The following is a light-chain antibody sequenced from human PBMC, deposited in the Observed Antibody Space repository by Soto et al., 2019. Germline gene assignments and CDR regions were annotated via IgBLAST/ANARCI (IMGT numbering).Light chain of an antibody. V-gene: IGKV3-15*01. J-gene: IGKJ1*01. CDR1: QSISDT. CDR3: HQYDTIVQT. Sequence: EIVMTQSLATLSVSPGGRATLSCRASQSISDTLAWYQQTNGQAPRILIYSASRRDTGFPGRFSGSGSWTDCTLPISRLEPEDVEVYYCHQYDTIVQTFGQGTKVDIK. CDR2: SAS.